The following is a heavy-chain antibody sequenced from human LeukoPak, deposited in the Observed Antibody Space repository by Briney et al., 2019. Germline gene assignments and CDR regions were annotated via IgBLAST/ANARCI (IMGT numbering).Heavy chain of an antibody. V-gene: IGHV3-13*01. CDR3: VREARGYHYTYFDY. Sequence: GGSLRLSCTASGFTLGGHDMHWVRQTTGDGLEWVAAVSAGHHAFYAGSVRGRFTVSREDAKNSLYLQMNSLRAGDTAVYYCVREARGYHYTYFDYWGQGSLVTVSS. J-gene: IGHJ4*02. CDR1: GFTLGGHD. D-gene: IGHD5-18*01. CDR2: VSAGHHA.